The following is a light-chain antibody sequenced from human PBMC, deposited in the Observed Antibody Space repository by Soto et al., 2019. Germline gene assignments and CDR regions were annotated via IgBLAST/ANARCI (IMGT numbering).Light chain of an antibody. Sequence: IQMTQSPSSLSASVGDRVTIACRASQGIRNALAWYQQRPGKAPTLLIYASSNLQAGVPSRFRGSGSGAEFPLTISSLPPEDSATYYCLQDYTYPRTFCQGTKVEI. V-gene: IGKV1-6*01. J-gene: IGKJ1*01. CDR3: LQDYTYPRT. CDR2: ASS. CDR1: QGIRNA.